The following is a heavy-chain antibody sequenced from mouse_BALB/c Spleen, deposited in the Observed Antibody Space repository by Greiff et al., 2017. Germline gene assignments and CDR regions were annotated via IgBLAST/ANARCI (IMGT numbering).Heavy chain of an antibody. V-gene: IGHV1-54*01. CDR2: INPGSGGT. J-gene: IGHJ3*01. CDR3: ARFYYGYAY. Sequence: VQLQESGAELVRPGTSVKVSCKASGYAFTNYLIEWVKQRPGQGLEWIGVINPGSGGTNYNEKFKGKATLTADKSSSTAYMQLSSLTSDDSAVYFCARFYYGYAYWGQGTLVTVSA. D-gene: IGHD1-2*01. CDR1: GYAFTNYL.